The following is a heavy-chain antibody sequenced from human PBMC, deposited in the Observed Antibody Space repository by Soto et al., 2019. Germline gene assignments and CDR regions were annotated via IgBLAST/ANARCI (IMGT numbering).Heavy chain of an antibody. D-gene: IGHD6-19*01. CDR1: GYTFTSYA. CDR3: ARDRGAVAGTYYYYMDV. CDR2: INAGNGNT. Sequence: ASVKVSCKASGYTFTSYAMHWVRQAPGQRLEWMGWINAGNGNTKYSQKLQGRVTITRDTSASTAYMELSSLRSEDTAVYYCARDRGAVAGTYYYYMDVWGKGTTVTVSS. V-gene: IGHV1-3*01. J-gene: IGHJ6*03.